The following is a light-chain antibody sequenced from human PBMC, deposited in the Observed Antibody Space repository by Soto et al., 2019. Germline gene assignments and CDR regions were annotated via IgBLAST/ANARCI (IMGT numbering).Light chain of an antibody. CDR1: QYVGNY. J-gene: IGKJ4*01. Sequence: IRLTQSPTSLIASVGDRVTITVQASQYVGNYLNWYQQKPGEPPRLLISGASNLEPGVPARFSGSGSGADFTFIISDLQPEDVATYFCQQYDNIILSFGGGTK. CDR3: QQYDNIILS. CDR2: GAS. V-gene: IGKV1-33*01.